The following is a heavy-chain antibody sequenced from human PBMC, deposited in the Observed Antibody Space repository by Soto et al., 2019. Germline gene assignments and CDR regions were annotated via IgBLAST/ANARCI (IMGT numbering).Heavy chain of an antibody. CDR3: ASNDRYYDILTGYYTPPTFDY. CDR1: GGSISSGDYY. CDR2: IYYSGST. D-gene: IGHD3-9*01. J-gene: IGHJ4*02. V-gene: IGHV4-30-4*01. Sequence: QVQLQESGPGLVKPSQTLSLTCTVSGGSISSGDYYWSWIRQPPGKGLEWIGYIYYSGSTSYNPSLKSRVTISVDTSKNQFSLKLSSVTAADTAVYYCASNDRYYDILTGYYTPPTFDYWGQGTLVTVSS.